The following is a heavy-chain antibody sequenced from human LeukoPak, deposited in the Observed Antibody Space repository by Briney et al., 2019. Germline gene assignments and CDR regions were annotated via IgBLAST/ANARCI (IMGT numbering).Heavy chain of an antibody. CDR2: ISGSGGTT. CDR3: ARAAVGLSTRPFDY. V-gene: IGHV3-23*01. CDR1: GFTFSNNV. J-gene: IGHJ4*02. D-gene: IGHD2-2*01. Sequence: PGGSLRLSCAASGFTFSNNVMNWVRQAPGKGLEWVSAISGSGGTTFYADSVKGRFTISRENSMNTLFLQMNSLRDEDTAVYYCARAAVGLSTRPFDYWGQGTLVTVSS.